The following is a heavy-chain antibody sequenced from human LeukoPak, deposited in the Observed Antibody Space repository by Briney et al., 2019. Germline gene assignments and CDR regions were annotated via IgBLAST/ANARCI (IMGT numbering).Heavy chain of an antibody. Sequence: GGSLRLSCAASGFTFSSYNMNWVRQAPGKGLEWVSSISSSSSYLYYADSVKGRFTISRDNAKNSLYLQMNSLRAEDTAVYYCARGYFDYWGQGTLVTVSS. CDR1: GFTFSSYN. J-gene: IGHJ4*02. V-gene: IGHV3-21*01. CDR3: ARGYFDY. CDR2: ISSSSSYL.